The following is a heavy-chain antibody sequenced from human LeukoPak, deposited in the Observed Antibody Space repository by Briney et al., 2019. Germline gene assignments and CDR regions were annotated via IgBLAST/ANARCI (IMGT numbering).Heavy chain of an antibody. D-gene: IGHD3-10*01. J-gene: IGHJ4*02. CDR1: GGSISSYY. CDR3: ARGISMVRGNQHFDY. CDR2: IYTSGST. Sequence: PSETLSLTCTVSGGSISSYYWSWIRQPAGKGLEWIGRIYTSGSTNYNPSLKSRVTMSVDTSKNQFSLKLSSVTAADTAVYYCARGISMVRGNQHFDYWGQGTPVTVSS. V-gene: IGHV4-4*07.